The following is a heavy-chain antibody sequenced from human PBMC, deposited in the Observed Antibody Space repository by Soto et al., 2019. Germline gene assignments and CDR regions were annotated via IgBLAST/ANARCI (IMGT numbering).Heavy chain of an antibody. CDR2: ISSSSSYT. CDR1: GFTFSDYY. J-gene: IGHJ6*02. V-gene: IGHV3-11*05. Sequence: QVQLVESGGGLVKPGGSLRLSCAASGFTFSDYYMSWIRQAPGKGLEWVSYISSSSSYTNYADSVKGRFTISRDNATSSLYMQMNSLRAEDTAVYYCARVSPPYGDYGYYCDGMDVWGQGTTVTVSS. D-gene: IGHD4-17*01. CDR3: ARVSPPYGDYGYYCDGMDV.